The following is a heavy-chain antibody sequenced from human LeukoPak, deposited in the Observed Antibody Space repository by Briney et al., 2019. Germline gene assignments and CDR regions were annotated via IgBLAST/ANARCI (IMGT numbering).Heavy chain of an antibody. CDR2: INPSGGSA. J-gene: IGHJ5*02. V-gene: IGHV1-46*01. Sequence: ASVKVSCKASGYTFTDYYLQWVRQAPGQGLEWMGIINPSGGSASYAQKFQGRVTMTRDTSTSTVYMELSSLRSEDTAVYYRARGGHLVLLWFGELPFDPWGQGTLVTVSS. CDR1: GYTFTDYY. CDR3: ARGGHLVLLWFGELPFDP. D-gene: IGHD3-10*01.